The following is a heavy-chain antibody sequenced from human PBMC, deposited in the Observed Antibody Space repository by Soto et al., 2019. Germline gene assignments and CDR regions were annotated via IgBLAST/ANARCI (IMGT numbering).Heavy chain of an antibody. J-gene: IGHJ6*02. CDR1: GYTFTSYA. D-gene: IGHD3-10*01. CDR2: INAGNGNT. Sequence: QVQVVQSGAEVKKPGASVKVSCKASGYTFTSYAMHWVRQAPGQRLEWMGWINAGNGNTKYSQKFQGSVTMTRDTAASTAYMELSSLRCEDRAVYYCARDTGRSDVWGQGATVTVSS. CDR3: ARDTGRSDV. V-gene: IGHV1-3*01.